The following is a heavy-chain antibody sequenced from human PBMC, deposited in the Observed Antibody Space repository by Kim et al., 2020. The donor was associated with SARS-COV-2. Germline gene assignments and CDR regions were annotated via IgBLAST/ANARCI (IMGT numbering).Heavy chain of an antibody. J-gene: IGHJ3*01. V-gene: IGHV4-39*07. CDR1: SGSISSINYY. CDR3: ARAPDDGTYSIDRGAF. CDR2: IFKSGTT. Sequence: ETLSLTCTVSSGSISSINYYWGWIRQPPGKGLEWIGNIFKSGTTYYNPSLETRVTISVDTSKNQFSLKLSSVTAADTAIYYCARAPDDGTYSIDRGAF. D-gene: IGHD1-26*01.